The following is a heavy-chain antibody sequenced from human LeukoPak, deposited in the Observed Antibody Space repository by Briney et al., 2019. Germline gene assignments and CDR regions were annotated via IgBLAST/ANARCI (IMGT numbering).Heavy chain of an antibody. V-gene: IGHV3-74*01. CDR2: IDFDGSDT. CDR1: GFTFNSYW. J-gene: IGHJ4*02. Sequence: GGSLRLSCGVSGFTFNSYWIHWVRQTPGKGLEWVSSIDFDGSDTRYADSVTGRFTISRDNAKNSLYLQMNSLRAEDTAVYYCARSASYYYDSGYFDYWGQGTLVTVSS. D-gene: IGHD3-22*01. CDR3: ARSASYYYDSGYFDY.